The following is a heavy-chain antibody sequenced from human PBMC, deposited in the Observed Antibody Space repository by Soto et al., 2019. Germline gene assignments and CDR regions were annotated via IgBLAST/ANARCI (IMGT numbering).Heavy chain of an antibody. J-gene: IGHJ4*02. CDR2: IYYSGST. CDR3: ASRPTGALPYFDS. V-gene: IGHV4-59*08. Sequence: QVHLQESGPGLVKASETLSLTCTVSVDSISSYYWTWIRQPPGKGLEWIGYIYYSGSTTYNPSLKSRVIISVATSKNQFSLKLISVTAADTAVYYCASRPTGALPYFDSWGQGTLVTVSS. CDR1: VDSISSYY. D-gene: IGHD6-6*01.